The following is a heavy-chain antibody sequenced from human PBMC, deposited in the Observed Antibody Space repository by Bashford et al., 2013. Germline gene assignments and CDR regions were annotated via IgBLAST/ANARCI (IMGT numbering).Heavy chain of an antibody. J-gene: IGHJ6*02. D-gene: IGHD3-22*01. V-gene: IGHV1-2*02. CDR3: ASDYDGRLNRGNSYYFGMDV. Sequence: ASVKVSCKASGYTFSNYYIHWVRQAPGQGLEWMGWINPNSAGTHYAQKFQGRVSMTRDTSITTAYMDLSSLKSDDTAVYYCASDYDGRLNRGNSYYFGMDVWGQGTTVTVSS. CDR1: GYTFSNYY. CDR2: INPNSAGT.